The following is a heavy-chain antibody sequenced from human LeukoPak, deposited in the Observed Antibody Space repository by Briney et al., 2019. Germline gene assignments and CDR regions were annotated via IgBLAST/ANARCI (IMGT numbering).Heavy chain of an antibody. CDR2: MNPNSGNT. V-gene: IGHV1-8*01. D-gene: IGHD2-15*01. CDR3: ARGDCSGGSCFYYYYYYGMDV. CDR1: GYTFTSYD. J-gene: IGHJ6*02. Sequence: ASVKVSCKASGYTFTSYDINWVRQATGQGLEWMGWMNPNSGNTGYAQKFQGRVTMTRNTSISTAYMELSSLRSEDTAVYYCARGDCSGGSCFYYYYYYGMDVWVQGTTVTVSS.